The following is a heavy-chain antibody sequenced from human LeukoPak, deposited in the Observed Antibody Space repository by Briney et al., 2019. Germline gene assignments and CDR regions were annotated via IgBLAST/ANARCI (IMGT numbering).Heavy chain of an antibody. CDR3: ARAQIQLWGYYYYGMDV. Sequence: GGSLRLSCAASGFTFSSNYMSWVRQAPGKGLEWVSVIYSGGSTYYADSVKGRFTISRDNSKNTLYLQMNSLRAEDTAVYYCARAQIQLWGYYYYGMDVWGQGTTVTVSS. CDR2: IYSGGST. V-gene: IGHV3-66*01. CDR1: GFTFSSNY. D-gene: IGHD5-18*01. J-gene: IGHJ6*02.